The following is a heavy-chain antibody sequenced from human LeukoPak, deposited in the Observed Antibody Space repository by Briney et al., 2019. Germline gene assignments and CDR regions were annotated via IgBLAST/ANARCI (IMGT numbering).Heavy chain of an antibody. CDR3: AELGITMIGGV. CDR1: GFTFDDYG. D-gene: IGHD3-10*02. Sequence: GSLRLSCAASGFTFDDYGMNWVRQAPGKGLEWVSGINWNGGSTRYADSVKGRFTISRDNAKNSLYLQMNSLRAEDTAVYYCAELGITMIGGVWGKGTTVTISS. J-gene: IGHJ6*04. V-gene: IGHV3-20*04. CDR2: INWNGGST.